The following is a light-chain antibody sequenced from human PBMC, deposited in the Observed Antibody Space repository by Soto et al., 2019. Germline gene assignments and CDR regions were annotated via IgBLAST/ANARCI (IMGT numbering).Light chain of an antibody. CDR2: LGS. V-gene: IGKV2-28*01. Sequence: DIVMTQFPLSLPVTPGEPASISCRSSQSLLHSNGYNYLDWYLQKPGQSPQLLIFLGSSRASGVPDRFSGSGSGTDFTLKISRVEAEDVGVYYCMQALQTRTLGQGSKVDTK. J-gene: IGKJ1*01. CDR3: MQALQTRT. CDR1: QSLLHSNGYNY.